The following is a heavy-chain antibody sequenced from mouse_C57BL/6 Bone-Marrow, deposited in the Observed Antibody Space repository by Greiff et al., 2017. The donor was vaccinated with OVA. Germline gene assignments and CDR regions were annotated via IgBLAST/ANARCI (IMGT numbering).Heavy chain of an antibody. CDR1: GYTFTSYW. D-gene: IGHD2-5*01. CDR2: IHPNSGST. J-gene: IGHJ1*03. Sequence: QVQLQQSGAELVKPGASVKLSCKASGYTFTSYWMHWVKQRPGQGLEWIGMIHPNSGSTNYNEKFKSKATLTVDKSSSTAYMQLSSLTSEDSAVYYCARESNYLWYFDVWGTGTTVTVSS. CDR3: ARESNYLWYFDV. V-gene: IGHV1-64*01.